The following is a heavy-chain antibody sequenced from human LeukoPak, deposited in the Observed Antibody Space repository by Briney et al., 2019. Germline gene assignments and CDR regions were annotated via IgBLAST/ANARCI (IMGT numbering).Heavy chain of an antibody. Sequence: GGSLRLSCAASGFTCSSYWMSWVRQAPGKGLEWVANIKQDGSEKYYVDSVKGRFTISRDNAKNSLYLQMNSLRAEDTAVYYCARDRGAAAAGSGGWFDPWGQGTLVTVSS. CDR1: GFTCSSYW. J-gene: IGHJ5*02. CDR3: ARDRGAAAAGSGGWFDP. D-gene: IGHD6-13*01. CDR2: IKQDGSEK. V-gene: IGHV3-7*01.